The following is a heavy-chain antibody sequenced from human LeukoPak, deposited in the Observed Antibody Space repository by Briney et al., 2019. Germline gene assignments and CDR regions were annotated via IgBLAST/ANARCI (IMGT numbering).Heavy chain of an antibody. CDR2: IYYSGST. Sequence: SETLSLTCTVSGGSISSGGYYWSWIRQHPENGLEWIGYIYYSGSTYYNPSLKSRVTISVDTSKNQFSLKLSSVTAADTAVYYCASTGLRNWFDPWGQGTLVTVSS. CDR3: ASTGLRNWFDP. D-gene: IGHD1-14*01. V-gene: IGHV4-31*03. J-gene: IGHJ5*02. CDR1: GGSISSGGYY.